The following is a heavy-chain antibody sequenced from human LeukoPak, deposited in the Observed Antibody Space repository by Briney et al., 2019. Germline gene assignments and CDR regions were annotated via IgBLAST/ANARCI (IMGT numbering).Heavy chain of an antibody. CDR2: IRDKTKRYSK. CDR1: GFSFSDHY. Sequence: PGGSLRLSCAVSGFSFSDHYMDWVRQAPGKGLERVGRIRDKTKRYSKDYASSVKRRFITSRVESEKSLFLQMNSLRTEDKAVYYCAGVVCITNCYADDWGQGTLVTVSS. D-gene: IGHD2-2*01. J-gene: IGHJ4*02. CDR3: AGVVCITNCYADD. V-gene: IGHV3-72*01.